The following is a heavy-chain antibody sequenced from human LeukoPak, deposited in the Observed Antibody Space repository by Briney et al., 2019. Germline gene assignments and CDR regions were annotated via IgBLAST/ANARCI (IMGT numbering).Heavy chain of an antibody. D-gene: IGHD2-21*02. Sequence: KSSETLSITCTVSSDSISGYYWSWIRQPPGKGLEWLGYIYSSGSTNYNPSLNSRVTISVDTSKNQSSLKLSSVTAADTAVYYCARFAYCGGHCWYYFDYWGQGTLVTVSS. CDR3: ARFAYCGGHCWYYFDY. V-gene: IGHV4-59*01. CDR2: IYSSGST. J-gene: IGHJ4*02. CDR1: SDSISGYY.